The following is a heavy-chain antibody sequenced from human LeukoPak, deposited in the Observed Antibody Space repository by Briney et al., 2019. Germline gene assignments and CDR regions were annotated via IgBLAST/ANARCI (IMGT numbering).Heavy chain of an antibody. CDR2: IRYDGSNK. D-gene: IGHD4-11*01. CDR1: GFTFSSYG. V-gene: IGHV3-30*02. Sequence: GGSLRLSCAASGFTFSSYGMHWVRQAPGKGLEWVAFIRYDGSNKYYADSVKGRFTISRDNSKNTLYLQMNSLRAEDTAVYYCAKDEATVTPSYFDYWGQGTLVTVSS. J-gene: IGHJ4*02. CDR3: AKDEATVTPSYFDY.